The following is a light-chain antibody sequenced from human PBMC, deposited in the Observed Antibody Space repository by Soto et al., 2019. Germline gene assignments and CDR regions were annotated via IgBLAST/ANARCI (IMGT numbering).Light chain of an antibody. Sequence: VLTQSPGTLSFSPGQKATLSLTASQSISSSFLAWYQQKPGQAPRLLIYGASSRATGIPDRFSGSGSGTDFTLTISRLEPEDFAVYYCQQCGSSPETFGQGTKVDIK. CDR2: GAS. CDR1: QSISSSF. J-gene: IGKJ1*01. CDR3: QQCGSSPET. V-gene: IGKV3-20*01.